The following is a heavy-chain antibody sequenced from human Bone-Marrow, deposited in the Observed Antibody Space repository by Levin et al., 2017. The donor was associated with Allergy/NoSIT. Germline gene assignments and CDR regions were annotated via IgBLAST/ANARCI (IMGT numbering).Heavy chain of an antibody. D-gene: IGHD3-3*01. CDR3: ARHRTQHYDFWRGYPDY. CDR2: IYYSGST. CDR1: GGSISTSSYY. V-gene: IGHV4-39*01. Sequence: SETLSLTCTVSGGSISTSSYYWGWIRQPPGTGLEWIGSIYYSGSTYYNPSLKSRITISADTSKNQFSLKLTSVTAADTAVYYCARHRTQHYDFWRGYPDYWGQGTLVTVSS. J-gene: IGHJ4*02.